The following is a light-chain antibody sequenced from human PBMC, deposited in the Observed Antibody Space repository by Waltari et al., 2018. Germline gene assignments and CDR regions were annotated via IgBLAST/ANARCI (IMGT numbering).Light chain of an antibody. CDR2: DDR. Sequence: SYVLTQPPSASVATGETAGITCGGGNVGCKRVYWYQQKPGQAPLLVVYDDRARASGIPDRFSASNSGNTATLTITRVENGDEADYYCQVWDTTSDRVVFGGGTKLTVL. CDR1: NVGCKR. V-gene: IGLV3-21*02. CDR3: QVWDTTSDRVV. J-gene: IGLJ2*01.